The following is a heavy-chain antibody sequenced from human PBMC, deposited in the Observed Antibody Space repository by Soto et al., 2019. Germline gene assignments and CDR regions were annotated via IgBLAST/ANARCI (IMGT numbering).Heavy chain of an antibody. D-gene: IGHD2-21*02. Sequence: PGGSLRLSCAASGFTFSSYAMSWVRQAPGKVLEWVSAISGSGGSTYYADSVKGRFTISRDNSKNTLYLQMNSLRAEDTAVYYCARVYCGGDCYSGVPDVWGQGTTVTVSS. CDR1: GFTFSSYA. CDR3: ARVYCGGDCYSGVPDV. CDR2: ISGSGGST. V-gene: IGHV3-23*01. J-gene: IGHJ6*02.